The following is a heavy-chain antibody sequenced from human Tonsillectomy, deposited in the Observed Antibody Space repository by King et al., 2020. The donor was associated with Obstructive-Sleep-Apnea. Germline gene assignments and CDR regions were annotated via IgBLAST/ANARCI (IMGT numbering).Heavy chain of an antibody. CDR2: SSYSGAT. Sequence: QLQESGPGLVKPSETLSITCTVSGGSISTRSDYWAWIRQPPGKGLEWIGSSSYSGATHYNPSLESRVTISVDTSKNQFSLKLNSVTAADTAVYYCARGQGGYWGQGTLVTVSS. J-gene: IGHJ4*02. CDR3: ARGQGGY. V-gene: IGHV4-39*07. CDR1: GGSISTRSDY.